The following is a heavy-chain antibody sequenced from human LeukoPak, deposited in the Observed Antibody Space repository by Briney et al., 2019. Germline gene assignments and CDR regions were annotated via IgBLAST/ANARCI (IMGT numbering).Heavy chain of an antibody. CDR1: GYTLTELS. V-gene: IGHV1-24*01. D-gene: IGHD1-14*01. CDR3: ARDSISSLALDYYYMDV. J-gene: IGHJ6*03. Sequence: ALVKVSCKVSGYTLTELSMHWVRQAPGKGLEWMGGFDPEDGETIYAQKFQGRVTMTEDTSTDTAYMELSSLRSEDTAVYYCARDSISSLALDYYYMDVWGKGTTVTVSS. CDR2: FDPEDGET.